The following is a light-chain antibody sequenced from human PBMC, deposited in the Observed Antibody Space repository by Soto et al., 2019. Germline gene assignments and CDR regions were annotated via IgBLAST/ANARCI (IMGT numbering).Light chain of an antibody. CDR2: GAS. CDR1: QRVSNNY. V-gene: IGKV3-20*01. Sequence: EIVLTQSPGTLSLSPGERATLSCRASQRVSNNYLAWYQQKPGQAPRLLIYGASNRATGIPDRFSGSGSGTDFTLTISRLEPEDVAVYYCQQYGSSGTFGQGTKVDI. J-gene: IGKJ1*01. CDR3: QQYGSSGT.